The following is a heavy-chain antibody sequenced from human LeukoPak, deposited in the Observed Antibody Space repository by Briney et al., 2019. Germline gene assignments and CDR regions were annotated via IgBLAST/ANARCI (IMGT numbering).Heavy chain of an antibody. D-gene: IGHD5-24*01. CDR3: ARVLDGPVDY. V-gene: IGHV4-31*03. Sequence: SETLSLTCTVSGGSISSGGYYWSWIRQHPGMGLEWIGYIYYSGSTYYNPSLKSRVTISVDTSKNQFSLKLSSVTAADTAVYYCARVLDGPVDYWGQGTLVTVSS. CDR2: IYYSGST. CDR1: GGSISSGGYY. J-gene: IGHJ4*02.